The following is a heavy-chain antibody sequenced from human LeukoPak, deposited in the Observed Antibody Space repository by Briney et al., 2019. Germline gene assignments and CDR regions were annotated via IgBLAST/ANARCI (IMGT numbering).Heavy chain of an antibody. V-gene: IGHV3-23*01. Sequence: GGSLRLSCAVSGITLSNYGMSWVRQAPGKGLEWVAGISDSGGRTNYADSVKGRFTISRENSKNTLYLQMNSLRAEDTAVYFCAKRGVVIRVILVGFHKEAYYFDSWGQEALVTVSS. CDR1: GITLSNYG. D-gene: IGHD3-10*01. J-gene: IGHJ4*02. CDR3: AKRGVVIRVILVGFHKEAYYFDS. CDR2: ISDSGGRT.